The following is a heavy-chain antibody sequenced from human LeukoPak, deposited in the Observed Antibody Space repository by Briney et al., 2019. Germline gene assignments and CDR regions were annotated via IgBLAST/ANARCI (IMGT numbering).Heavy chain of an antibody. D-gene: IGHD1-14*01. Sequence: GGSLRLSCAASGFTFSSYGMHWVRQAPGKGLEWVAVIWYDGSNKYYADSVKGRFTISRDNSKNTLYLQMNSLRAEDTAVYYCAKGTESQPFDYWGQGTLVTVSS. J-gene: IGHJ4*02. V-gene: IGHV3-30*02. CDR3: AKGTESQPFDY. CDR2: IWYDGSNK. CDR1: GFTFSSYG.